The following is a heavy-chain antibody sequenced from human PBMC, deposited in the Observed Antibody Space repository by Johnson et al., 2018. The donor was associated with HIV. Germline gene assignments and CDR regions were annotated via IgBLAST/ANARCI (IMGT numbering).Heavy chain of an antibody. J-gene: IGHJ3*02. CDR2: ISYDGSNQ. V-gene: IGHV3-30*03. CDR3: ARPRVAVLPAGAFDI. CDR1: GFTFGRFA. Sequence: QVQLVESGGGVVRPGGSLTLSCAASGFTFGRFAMHWVRQAPGKGLDWVALISYDGSNQYYAASVKGRFTISRDNSENTLYLQMNSLRTEDTALYYCARPRVAVLPAGAFDIWGPGTMVTVSS. D-gene: IGHD2-2*01.